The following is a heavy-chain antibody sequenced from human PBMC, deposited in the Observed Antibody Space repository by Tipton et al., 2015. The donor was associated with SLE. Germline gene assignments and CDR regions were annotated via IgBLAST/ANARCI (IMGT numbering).Heavy chain of an antibody. Sequence: TLSLTCTVSGGSFSSYYWSWVRQPPGKGLEWIGNVYYSGSTNYNPSLKSRLTISMDRSKSQVSLKLSSVTAADTAVYYCATLDALGSYPFDYWGQGTRVTVSS. CDR3: ATLDALGSYPFDY. CDR1: GGSFSSYY. CDR2: VYYSGST. J-gene: IGHJ4*02. D-gene: IGHD3-10*01. V-gene: IGHV4-59*08.